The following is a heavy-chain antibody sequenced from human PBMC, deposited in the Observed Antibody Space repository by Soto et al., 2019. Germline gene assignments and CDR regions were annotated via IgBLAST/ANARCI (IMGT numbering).Heavy chain of an antibody. CDR3: ARSFPRSKKTNWFDP. CDR1: CGSISSYY. V-gene: IGHV4-59*08. Sequence: PSETLSLTCTVSCGSISSYYWSWIRQPAGKGLEWIGYIYYSGSINYNPSLKSRVTISVDTSKNQFSLKLSSVTAADTAVYYCARSFPRSKKTNWFDPWGQGTLVTVSS. J-gene: IGHJ5*02. CDR2: IYYSGSI.